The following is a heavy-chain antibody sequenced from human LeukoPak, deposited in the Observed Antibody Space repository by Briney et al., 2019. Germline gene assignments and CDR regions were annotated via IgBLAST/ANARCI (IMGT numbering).Heavy chain of an antibody. V-gene: IGHV1-46*01. D-gene: IGHD6-13*01. CDR1: GYTFTTYY. J-gene: IGHJ4*02. CDR3: ALYSSTWY. Sequence: GASVKVSCKASGYTFTTYYIHWVRQAPGQGLEWMGINNPTGGSTTYAQKFQGRVTMTRDTSTSTVFMEVNSLRSEDTAVYYCALYSSTWYWGQGTLVTVSS. CDR2: NNPTGGST.